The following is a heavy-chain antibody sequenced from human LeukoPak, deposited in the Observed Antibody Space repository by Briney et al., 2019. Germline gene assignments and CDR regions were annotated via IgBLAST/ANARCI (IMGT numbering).Heavy chain of an antibody. V-gene: IGHV3-23*01. D-gene: IGHD6-13*01. CDR2: ISGSGGST. CDR3: AKGYSSSWYEAYFDY. CDR1: GFTFSSYA. J-gene: IGHJ4*02. Sequence: GGSLRLSCAASGFTFSSYAMSWVRQAPGKGLEWVSAISGSGGSTYYADSVKGRFTISRDNSKSTLYLQMNSLRAEDTAVYYCAKGYSSSWYEAYFDYWGQGTLVTVSS.